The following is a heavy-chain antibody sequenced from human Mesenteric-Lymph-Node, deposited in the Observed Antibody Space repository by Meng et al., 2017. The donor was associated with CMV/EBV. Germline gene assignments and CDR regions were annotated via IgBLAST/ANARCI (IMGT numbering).Heavy chain of an antibody. D-gene: IGHD1/OR15-1a*01. J-gene: IGHJ6*02. CDR2: INHSGST. CDR1: GGSFSGYY. V-gene: IGHV4-34*01. CDR3: ARHLRGTYYYGMSV. Sequence: GSLRLSCAVYGGSFSGYYWSWIRQPPGKGLEWIGEINHSGSTNYNPSLKSRVTISADTSKNHFSLKLRSVTAADTAVYYCARHLRGTYYYGMSVWGQGTTVTVSS.